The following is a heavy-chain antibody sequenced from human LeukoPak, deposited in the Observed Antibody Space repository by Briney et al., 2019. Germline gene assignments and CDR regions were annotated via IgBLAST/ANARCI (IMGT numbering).Heavy chain of an antibody. D-gene: IGHD3-22*01. V-gene: IGHV3-7*01. Sequence: HPGGSLRLSCVASGFPFSSYWMTWVRQAPGKGLEWVANIKQDGSKKSYVDSVKGRFTISRDNAKNSLYLQMNSLRAEDTAVYYCARGSNYYDSSGYLYYFGYWGQGTLVTVSS. J-gene: IGHJ4*02. CDR3: ARGSNYYDSSGYLYYFGY. CDR1: GFPFSSYW. CDR2: IKQDGSKK.